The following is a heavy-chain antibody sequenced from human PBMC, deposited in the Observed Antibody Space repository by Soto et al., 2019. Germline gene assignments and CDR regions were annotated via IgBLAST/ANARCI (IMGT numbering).Heavy chain of an antibody. CDR2: ISYDGSNK. Sequence: GGSLRLSCAASGFTFSSYAMHWVRQAPGKGLEWVAVISYDGSNKYYADSVKGRFTISRDNSKNTLYLQMNSLRAEDTAVYYCAREALGEMATIPFDYWGQGTLVTVSS. CDR1: GFTFSSYA. V-gene: IGHV3-30-3*01. D-gene: IGHD5-12*01. CDR3: AREALGEMATIPFDY. J-gene: IGHJ4*02.